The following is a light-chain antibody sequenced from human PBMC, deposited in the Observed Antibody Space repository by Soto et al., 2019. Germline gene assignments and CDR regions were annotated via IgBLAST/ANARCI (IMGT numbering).Light chain of an antibody. CDR3: CSYAGSSTLV. V-gene: IGLV2-23*01. Sequence: QSALTQPASVSGSPGQSITISCTGTSSDVGSYNLVSWYQQHPGKAPKLMIYEGSKRPSGVSNRFSGSKSGNTASLTISGLQAEDEADYYCCSYAGSSTLVFGGGTEVTV. CDR2: EGS. J-gene: IGLJ2*01. CDR1: SSDVGSYNL.